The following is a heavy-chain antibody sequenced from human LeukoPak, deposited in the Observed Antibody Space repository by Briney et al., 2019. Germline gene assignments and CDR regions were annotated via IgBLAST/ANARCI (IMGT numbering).Heavy chain of an antibody. CDR3: ARDTMSAPYYGSGTRHAFDI. D-gene: IGHD3-10*01. V-gene: IGHV4-38-2*02. J-gene: IGHJ3*02. CDR2: IYHSGST. CDR1: GYSISSGYY. Sequence: SETLSLTCTVSGYSISSGYYWGWIRQPPGKGLEWIGSIYHSGSTYYNPSLKSRVTISVDTSKNQFSLKLSSVTAADTAVYYCARDTMSAPYYGSGTRHAFDIWGQGTMVTVSS.